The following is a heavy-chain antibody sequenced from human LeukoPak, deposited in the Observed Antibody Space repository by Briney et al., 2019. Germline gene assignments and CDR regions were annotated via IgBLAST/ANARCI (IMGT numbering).Heavy chain of an antibody. CDR3: ARDRWYASGSYSPTHFDY. CDR2: ISAYNGNT. D-gene: IGHD1-26*01. CDR1: GYTFTSYG. J-gene: IGHJ4*02. Sequence: ASVKVSCKASGYTFTSYGISWVRQAPGQGLEWMGWISAYNGNTNYAQKLQGRVTMTTDTSTSTAYMELRSLRSDDTAVYYCARDRWYASGSYSPTHFDYWGQGTLVTVSS. V-gene: IGHV1-18*01.